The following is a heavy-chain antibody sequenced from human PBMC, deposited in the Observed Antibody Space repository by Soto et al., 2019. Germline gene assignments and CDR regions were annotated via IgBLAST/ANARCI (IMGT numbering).Heavy chain of an antibody. D-gene: IGHD6-13*01. CDR3: ARAVVAAAGTPYDY. Sequence: QVQLVQSGAEVKKPGSSVKVSCKASGGTFSSYTISWVRQAPGQGLEWMGRIIPILGIANYAQKFQGRVTITADQSTSTAYMELSSLRSEDTAVYYCARAVVAAAGTPYDYWGQGTLVTVSS. CDR2: IIPILGIA. J-gene: IGHJ4*02. V-gene: IGHV1-69*02. CDR1: GGTFSSYT.